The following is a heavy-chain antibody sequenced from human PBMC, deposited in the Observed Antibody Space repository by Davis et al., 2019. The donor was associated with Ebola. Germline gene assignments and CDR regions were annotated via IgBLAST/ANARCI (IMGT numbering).Heavy chain of an antibody. CDR3: ARWSPYYDSSGYLS. D-gene: IGHD3-22*01. CDR2: INHSGST. V-gene: IGHV4-34*01. J-gene: IGHJ5*02. Sequence: SETLSLTCAVYGGSFSGYYWSWIRQPPGKGLEWIGEINHSGSTNYNPSLKSRVTISLDTSKNQFSLKLNSVTAADTAVYYCARWSPYYDSSGYLSWGQGTLVTVSS. CDR1: GGSFSGYY.